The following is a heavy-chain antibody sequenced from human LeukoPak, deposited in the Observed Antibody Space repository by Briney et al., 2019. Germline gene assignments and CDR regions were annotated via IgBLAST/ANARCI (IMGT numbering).Heavy chain of an antibody. CDR3: ARGGIRYFDWSLDSGDRTTDFDY. CDR1: GYSFITHA. J-gene: IGHJ4*02. D-gene: IGHD3-9*01. V-gene: IGHV1-18*01. Sequence: GASVKVSCKASGYSFITHAIIWVRQAPGQGLEWKGWINPDSGNTDYAQMIQGRVTMTTDTSTSTAYMELRSLRSDDTAVYYCARGGIRYFDWSLDSGDRTTDFDYWGQGTLVTVSS. CDR2: INPDSGNT.